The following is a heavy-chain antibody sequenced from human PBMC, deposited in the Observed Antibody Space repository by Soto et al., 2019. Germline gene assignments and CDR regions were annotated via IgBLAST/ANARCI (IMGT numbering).Heavy chain of an antibody. Sequence: ASVKVSCKASGYTFTNYFIHWVRQAPGQGLEWMGWINPNSGGTNYAQKFQGWVTMTRDTSISTAYMELSRLRSDDTAVYYCARSSGGSFNAFDIWGQGTMVTVSS. CDR2: INPNSGGT. D-gene: IGHD2-15*01. CDR3: ARSSGGSFNAFDI. CDR1: GYTFTNYF. V-gene: IGHV1-2*04. J-gene: IGHJ3*02.